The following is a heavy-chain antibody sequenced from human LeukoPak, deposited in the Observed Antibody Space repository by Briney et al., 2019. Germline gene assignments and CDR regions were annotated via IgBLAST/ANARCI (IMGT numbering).Heavy chain of an antibody. Sequence: PSETLSLTCTVSGYSISSGYYWGWIRQPPGMGLEWIGSIYHSGSTYYNPSLKSRVTISVDTSKNQFSLKLSSVTAADTAVYYCARVGSSSWYNWFDPWGQGTLVTVSS. D-gene: IGHD6-13*01. CDR2: IYHSGST. V-gene: IGHV4-38-2*02. J-gene: IGHJ5*02. CDR1: GYSISSGYY. CDR3: ARVGSSSWYNWFDP.